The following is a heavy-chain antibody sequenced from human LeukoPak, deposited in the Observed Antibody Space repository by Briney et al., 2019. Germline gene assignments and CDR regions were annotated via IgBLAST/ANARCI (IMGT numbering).Heavy chain of an antibody. CDR2: ISYDGSNK. CDR1: GFTFSYYT. Sequence: GGSLRLSCAASGFTFSYYTMHWVRQAPGKGLEWVAVISYDGSNKYYADSVKGRFTISRDNAKNSLYLQMNSLRAEDTAVYYCARDPAAGTPFGAFDIWGQGTMVTVSS. CDR3: ARDPAAGTPFGAFDI. V-gene: IGHV3-30-3*01. J-gene: IGHJ3*02. D-gene: IGHD6-13*01.